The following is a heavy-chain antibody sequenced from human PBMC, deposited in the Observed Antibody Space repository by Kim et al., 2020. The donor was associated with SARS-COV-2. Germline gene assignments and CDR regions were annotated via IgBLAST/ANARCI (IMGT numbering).Heavy chain of an antibody. Sequence: GSSTYYADSVKGRFTISRDNSKNTLYLQMNSLRAEDTAVYYCAKAPQLDYWGQGTLVTVSS. J-gene: IGHJ4*02. CDR2: GSST. V-gene: IGHV3-23*03. CDR3: AKAPQLDY.